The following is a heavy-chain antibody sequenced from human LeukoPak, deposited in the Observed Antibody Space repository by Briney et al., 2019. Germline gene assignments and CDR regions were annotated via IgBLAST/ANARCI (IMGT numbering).Heavy chain of an antibody. CDR1: GFTFSSYG. D-gene: IGHD3-16*01. V-gene: IGHV3-30*18. CDR3: ANAVGSSPRDY. J-gene: IGHJ4*02. Sequence: GGSLRLSCAASGFTFSSYGMHWVRQAPGKGLEWVAVISYDGSNKYYADSVKGRFTISRDNSKNTLYLQMNSLRAEDTAVYYCANAVGSSPRDYWGQGTLVTVSS. CDR2: ISYDGSNK.